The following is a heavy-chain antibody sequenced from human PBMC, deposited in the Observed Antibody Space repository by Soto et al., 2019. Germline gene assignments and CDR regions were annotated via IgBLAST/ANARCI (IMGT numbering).Heavy chain of an antibody. Sequence: GESLKISCKGSGYSFTSYWISWVRQMPGKGLEWMGRIDPSDSYTNYSPSFQGHVTISADKSISTAYLQWSSLKASDTAMYYCARQAIFGVIIIAFDIWGQGTMVTVSS. CDR2: IDPSDSYT. J-gene: IGHJ3*02. CDR3: ARQAIFGVIIIAFDI. V-gene: IGHV5-10-1*01. CDR1: GYSFTSYW. D-gene: IGHD3-3*01.